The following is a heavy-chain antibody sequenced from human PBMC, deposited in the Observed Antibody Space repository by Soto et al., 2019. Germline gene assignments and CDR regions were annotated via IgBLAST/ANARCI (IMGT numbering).Heavy chain of an antibody. V-gene: IGHV4-34*01. CDR3: ARGRAYCSSNSCYARYYYYYDMDV. Sequence: SETLSLTCAVYGGSFSGYYWSWIRQPPGKGLEWIGEINHSGSTNYNPSLKSRVTISVDTPKNQFSLKLSSVSAADTAVYYCARGRAYCSSNSCYARYYYYYDMDVWGQGTTVTVSS. J-gene: IGHJ6*02. CDR2: INHSGST. CDR1: GGSFSGYY. D-gene: IGHD2-2*01.